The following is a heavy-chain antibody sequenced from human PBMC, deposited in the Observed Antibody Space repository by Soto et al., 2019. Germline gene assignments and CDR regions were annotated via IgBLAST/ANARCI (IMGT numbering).Heavy chain of an antibody. CDR1: GGSFSGYY. J-gene: IGHJ4*02. CDR2: INHSGST. CDR3: ARGGGPGIY. V-gene: IGHV4-34*01. Sequence: QVQLQQWGAGLLKPSETLSLTCAVYGGSFSGYYWSWIRQPPGKGLEWIGEINHSGSTNYNPSLRXRXTXXVDTSKNQFSLKLSAVTAADTAVYYCARGGGPGIYWGQGTLVTVSS. D-gene: IGHD3-16*01.